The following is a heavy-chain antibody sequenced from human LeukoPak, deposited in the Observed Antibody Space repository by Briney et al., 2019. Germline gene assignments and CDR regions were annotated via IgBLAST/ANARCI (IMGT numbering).Heavy chain of an antibody. CDR3: ARDLGLTISDNWFDP. CDR2: IFHTGSS. V-gene: IGHV4-38-2*02. CDR1: DYSISSGYF. Sequence: SETLSLTCTVSDYSISSGYFWTCIRQPPGKGLEWIGSIFHTGSSYYNPSLKSPVTISVDKSKNQFSLELSSVTAAATDVYYCARDLGLTISDNWFDPGGEGTLVTVSS. D-gene: IGHD3-3*01. J-gene: IGHJ5*02.